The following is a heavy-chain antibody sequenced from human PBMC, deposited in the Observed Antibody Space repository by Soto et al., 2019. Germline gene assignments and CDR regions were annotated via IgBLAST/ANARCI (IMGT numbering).Heavy chain of an antibody. CDR3: ARGPQTPNYYDSSGYYCGFDY. CDR1: GGSISSGGYS. Sequence: PSETLSLTCAVSGGSISSGGYSWSWIRQPPGKGLEWIGYIYHSGSTYYNPSLKSRVTISVDTSKNQFSLKLSSVTAADTAVYYCARGPQTPNYYDSSGYYCGFDYWGQGTLVTVSS. D-gene: IGHD3-22*01. J-gene: IGHJ4*02. V-gene: IGHV4-30-2*01. CDR2: IYHSGST.